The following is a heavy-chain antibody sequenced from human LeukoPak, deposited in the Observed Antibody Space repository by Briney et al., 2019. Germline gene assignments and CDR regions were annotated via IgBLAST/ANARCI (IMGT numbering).Heavy chain of an antibody. CDR1: GGSVSSDNYY. D-gene: IGHD6-13*01. J-gene: IGHJ5*02. V-gene: IGHV4-31*03. CDR3: ARLAAAGQPDWFDP. Sequence: PSETLSLTCTVSGGSVSSDNYYWNWIRQPPGKGLEWIGYIYYSGSTYCNPSLKSRVTISVDTSKNQFSLKLSSVTAADTAVYYCARLAAAGQPDWFDPWGQGTLVTVSS. CDR2: IYYSGST.